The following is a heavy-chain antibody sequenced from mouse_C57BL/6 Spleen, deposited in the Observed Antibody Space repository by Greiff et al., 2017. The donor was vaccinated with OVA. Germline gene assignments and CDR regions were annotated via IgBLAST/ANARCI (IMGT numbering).Heavy chain of an antibody. Sequence: VQLQQSGAELVKPGASVKLSCKASGYTFTSYWMHWVKQRPGQGLEWIGMIHPNSGSTNYNEKFKSKATLTVDKSSSTAYMQLSSLTSEDSAVYYGARALITTVVGDVWYFDVWGTGTTVTVSS. D-gene: IGHD1-1*01. CDR3: ARALITTVVGDVWYFDV. CDR2: IHPNSGST. V-gene: IGHV1-64*01. CDR1: GYTFTSYW. J-gene: IGHJ1*03.